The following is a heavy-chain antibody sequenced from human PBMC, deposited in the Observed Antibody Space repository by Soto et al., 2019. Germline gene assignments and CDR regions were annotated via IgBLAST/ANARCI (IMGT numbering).Heavy chain of an antibody. CDR3: AHRLEGFVSGWSQVCFDY. J-gene: IGHJ4*02. V-gene: IGHV2-5*01. D-gene: IGHD6-19*01. Sequence: SGPTLVNPTQTLTLTCSFSGFSLNTGGVGVGWVRQPPGKALEWLAVIFWNDDEYYSPSLKSRLTISKDTSKNQVVLTMTSMDPVDTATYYCAHRLEGFVSGWSQVCFDYWGQGALVTVSS. CDR2: IFWNDDE. CDR1: GFSLNTGGVG.